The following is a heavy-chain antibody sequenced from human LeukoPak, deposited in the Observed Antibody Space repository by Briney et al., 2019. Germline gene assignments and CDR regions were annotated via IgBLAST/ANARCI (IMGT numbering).Heavy chain of an antibody. CDR2: IGGGGDST. D-gene: IGHD3-10*02. CDR3: AKDVRGYNRPIDH. CDR1: GFTFNSYA. J-gene: IGHJ4*02. Sequence: GGSLRLSCAASGFTFNSYAMNRVRQAPGKGLEWVSVIGGGGDSTYYADSVKGRFTISRDNSKNTLYPQMNSLRAEDTAIYYCAKDVRGYNRPIDHWGQGTLVTVSS. V-gene: IGHV3-23*01.